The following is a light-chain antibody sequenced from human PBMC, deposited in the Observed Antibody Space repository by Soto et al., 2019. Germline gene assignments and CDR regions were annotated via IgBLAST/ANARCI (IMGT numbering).Light chain of an antibody. J-gene: IGLJ1*01. CDR3: NSYTSSSTHV. CDR2: EVG. Sequence: QSVLTQPASVSGSPGQSITISCTGSSSDVGGHNHVSWYQQHPGKAPKLIIYEVGNRPSGVSNRFSGSKTGNTASLTISGFQAEDDADYYCNSYTSSSTHVFGTGTKVTVL. CDR1: SSDVGGHNH. V-gene: IGLV2-14*01.